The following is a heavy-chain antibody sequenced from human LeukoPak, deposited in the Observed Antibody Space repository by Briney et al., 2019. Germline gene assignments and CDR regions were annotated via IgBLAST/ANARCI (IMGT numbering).Heavy chain of an antibody. CDR1: GGSISSYY. Sequence: KPSETLSLTCTVSGGSISSYYWSWIRQPPGKGLEWIGYIYYSGSTNYKPSLKSRVTISVDTSKNQFSLKLNSVTAADTAAYCCARGGYYGSGNDFRFDPWGQGTLVTVSS. V-gene: IGHV4-59*01. CDR2: IYYSGST. D-gene: IGHD3-10*01. J-gene: IGHJ5*02. CDR3: ARGGYYGSGNDFRFDP.